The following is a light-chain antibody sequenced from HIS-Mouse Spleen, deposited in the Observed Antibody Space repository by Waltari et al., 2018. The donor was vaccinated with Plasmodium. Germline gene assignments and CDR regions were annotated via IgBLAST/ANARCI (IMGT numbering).Light chain of an antibody. V-gene: IGLV3-19*01. CDR2: GKN. CDR3: NSRDSSGNHLGVV. Sequence: SSELTQDPAVSVALGQTVRITCQGDSRRSYKASWYKQKPGQAPVLVIYGKNNRPSGIPDRFSGSSSGNTASLTLTGAQAEDEADYYCNSRDSSGNHLGVVFGGGTKLTVL. J-gene: IGLJ2*01. CDR1: SRRSYK.